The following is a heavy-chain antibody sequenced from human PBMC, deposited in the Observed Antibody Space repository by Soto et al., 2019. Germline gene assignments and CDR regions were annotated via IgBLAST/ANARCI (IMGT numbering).Heavy chain of an antibody. Sequence: PGGSLRLSCAASGFTFSSYAMHWVRQAPGKGLEWVAVISYDGSNKYYADSVKGRFTISRDNSKNTLYLQMNSLRAEDTAVYYCARDPNYYGSGSFEFDPWGQGTLVTVSS. J-gene: IGHJ5*02. CDR1: GFTFSSYA. CDR3: ARDPNYYGSGSFEFDP. V-gene: IGHV3-30-3*01. CDR2: ISYDGSNK. D-gene: IGHD3-10*01.